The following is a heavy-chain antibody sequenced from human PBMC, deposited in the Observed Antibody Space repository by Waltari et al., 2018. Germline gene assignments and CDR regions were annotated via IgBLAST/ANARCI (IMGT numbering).Heavy chain of an antibody. D-gene: IGHD4-17*01. CDR1: GMTFRNYW. CDR3: VTGLTTVTAKDYFDH. Sequence: EVQLVESGGGSVQPGGSLRLSCAASGMTFRNYWMNWVRQAPGKGLGWVANIKQDGSEKNYVDSVEGRFSISRDNAQNSLYLQMNSLRAEDTAIYYCVTGLTTVTAKDYFDHWGQGALVTVSS. CDR2: IKQDGSEK. V-gene: IGHV3-7*01. J-gene: IGHJ4*02.